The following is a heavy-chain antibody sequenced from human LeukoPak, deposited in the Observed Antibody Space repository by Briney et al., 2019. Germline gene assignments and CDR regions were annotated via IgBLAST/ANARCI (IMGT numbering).Heavy chain of an antibody. CDR3: ARVVYYYDSSGYLPYPDY. D-gene: IGHD3-22*01. V-gene: IGHV1-18*01. J-gene: IGHJ4*02. CDR2: IGAYNGNT. Sequence: ASVKVSCKASGYTFTSYGISWVRQAPGQGLEWMGWIGAYNGNTNYAQKLQGRVTMTTDTSTSTAYMELRSLRSDDTAVYYCARVVYYYDSSGYLPYPDYWGQGTLVTVSS. CDR1: GYTFTSYG.